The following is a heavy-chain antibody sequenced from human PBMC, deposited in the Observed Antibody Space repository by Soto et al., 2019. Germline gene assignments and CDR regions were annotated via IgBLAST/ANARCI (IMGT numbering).Heavy chain of an antibody. CDR2: IIPVFNEA. CDR3: ARGGSGYVWFNEF. CDR1: VGLFSSYA. D-gene: IGHD3-22*01. Sequence: QEQLVQSGAEVKQSGSSVKVSCKDTVGLFSSYAVSWVRQAPGQGLEWMGGIIPVFNEAYYAQKFQGRVTITADESTNTAYMELSILKSEDTAMYYCARGGSGYVWFNEFWGQGTLVTVSS. V-gene: IGHV1-69*01. J-gene: IGHJ4*02.